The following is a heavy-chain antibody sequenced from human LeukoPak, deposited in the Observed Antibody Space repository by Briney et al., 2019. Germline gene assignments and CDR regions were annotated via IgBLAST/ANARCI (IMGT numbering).Heavy chain of an antibody. CDR3: ARSGYQHWFDP. CDR2: IYYSGGT. CDR1: GGSISSGDYY. V-gene: IGHV4-39*01. D-gene: IGHD3-3*01. Sequence: SETLSLTCSVSGGSISSGDYYWGWIRQPPGRGLEWIGNIYYSGGTYYNPSLNSRVTVSVDTSKNQFSLKLSSVTAADTGLYYCARSGYQHWFDPWGQGTLVTVSS. J-gene: IGHJ5*02.